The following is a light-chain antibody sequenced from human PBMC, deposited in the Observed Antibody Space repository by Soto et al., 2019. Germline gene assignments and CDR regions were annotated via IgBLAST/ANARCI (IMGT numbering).Light chain of an antibody. J-gene: IGLJ2*01. CDR1: SSDVGGYNY. CDR2: DVS. CDR3: SSYTSSSTVV. Sequence: QSALTQPASMSGSPGQSITISCTGTSSDVGGYNYVSWYQQHPGKAPKLMIYDVSNRPSGVSNRFSGSKSGNTDSLTISGLQAEDEADYYCSSYTSSSTVVFGGGTKLTVL. V-gene: IGLV2-14*01.